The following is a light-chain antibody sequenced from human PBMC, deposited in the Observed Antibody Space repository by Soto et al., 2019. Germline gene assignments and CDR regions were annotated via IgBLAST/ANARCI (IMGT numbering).Light chain of an antibody. CDR3: QQYNNWWRT. V-gene: IGKV3-15*01. CDR2: GAS. J-gene: IGKJ1*01. Sequence: EIVMTPSPATLSVSSGERATPSCRASQSVSSNLAWYQQKPGQAPRLLIYGASTRATGIPARFSGSGSGTEFTLTISSLQSEDFAVYYCQQYNNWWRTFGQGTKVDIK. CDR1: QSVSSN.